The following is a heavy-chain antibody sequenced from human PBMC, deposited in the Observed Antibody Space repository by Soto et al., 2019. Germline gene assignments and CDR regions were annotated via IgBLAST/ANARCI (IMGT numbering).Heavy chain of an antibody. Sequence: QVQLVESGAEVKKPGASVKVSCKASGYTFTSYDINWVRQATGQGLVWMGWMSPNSGNTGYAQKFQGRVTMTRNTSISTAYMELSSLRSEDTAVYYCARNTGATINWFDPWGQGTQVTVSS. CDR3: ARNTGATINWFDP. V-gene: IGHV1-8*01. CDR1: GYTFTSYD. J-gene: IGHJ5*02. D-gene: IGHD1-26*01. CDR2: MSPNSGNT.